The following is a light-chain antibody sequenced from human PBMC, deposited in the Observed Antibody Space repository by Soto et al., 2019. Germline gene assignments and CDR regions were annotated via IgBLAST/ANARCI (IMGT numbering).Light chain of an antibody. J-gene: IGKJ1*01. CDR3: QQYNSYSPRT. CDR1: QSISSW. V-gene: IGKV1-5*03. Sequence: DIQMTQSPSTLSASVGDRVTITCRASQSISSWLAWYQQKPGKAPKLLIYEASSLERGVPSRFSGSRSGTEFTLTISSLQPDDFATYYCQQYNSYSPRTFGQGTKVEIK. CDR2: EAS.